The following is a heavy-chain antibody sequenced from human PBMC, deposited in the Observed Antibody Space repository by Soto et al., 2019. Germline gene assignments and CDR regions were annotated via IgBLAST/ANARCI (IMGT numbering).Heavy chain of an antibody. CDR2: TYQSGSA. CDR3: ARDYYGMDV. Sequence: SETLSLTCTVSGGSISSGGYSWTWIRQSPGKGLEWIGYTYQSGSAYYNPSLKSRVTISVDRSKNQFSLNLTSVTAADTAVYYCARDYYGMDVWGQGTTGTV. J-gene: IGHJ6*02. V-gene: IGHV4-30-2*06. CDR1: GGSISSGGYS.